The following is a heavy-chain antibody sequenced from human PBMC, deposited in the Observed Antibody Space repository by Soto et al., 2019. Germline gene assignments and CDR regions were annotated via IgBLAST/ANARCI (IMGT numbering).Heavy chain of an antibody. V-gene: IGHV3-9*01. D-gene: IGHD6-25*01. CDR2: ISWNSGSI. J-gene: IGHJ3*02. CDR1: AFTLDDYA. Sequence: GGSLRLSCTASAFTLDDYAMLWFRLAPGKGLEWVSGISWNSGSIGYADSVKGRFTISRDNAKNSLYLQMNSLRAEDTALYYCAKVIREYSSGYDVFDIRGQGTIVTVSS. CDR3: AKVIREYSSGYDVFDI.